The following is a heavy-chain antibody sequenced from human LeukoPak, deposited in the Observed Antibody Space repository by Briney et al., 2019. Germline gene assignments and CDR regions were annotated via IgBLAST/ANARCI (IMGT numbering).Heavy chain of an antibody. CDR2: INGDGSST. V-gene: IGHV3-74*01. D-gene: IGHD1-26*01. J-gene: IGHJ4*02. CDR1: GFTFSSYW. CDR3: ARAAYSGSSDY. Sequence: TGGSLRLSCAAYGFTFSSYWWHWVRQAPGKGLVWVSRINGDGSSTAYADSVKGRFTISRYNAKNTLYLQMNSLTAEDTAVYYCARAAYSGSSDYWGQGTLVTVSS.